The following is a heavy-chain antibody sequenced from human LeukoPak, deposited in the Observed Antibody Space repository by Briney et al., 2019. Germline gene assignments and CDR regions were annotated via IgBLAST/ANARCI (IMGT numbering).Heavy chain of an antibody. D-gene: IGHD3-22*01. CDR2: ITGSGGRT. J-gene: IGHJ4*02. CDR1: GFTFSSYA. V-gene: IGHV3-23*01. Sequence: PGGSLRLSCAASGFTFSSYAMAWVRQAPGKGLECVSGITGSGGRTYYADSVKGRFTISRDNSKNTLYLQMCSLRAEDTAVYYCAKRDYSDSNTYAPLFDYWGQGTLVTVSS. CDR3: AKRDYSDSNTYAPLFDY.